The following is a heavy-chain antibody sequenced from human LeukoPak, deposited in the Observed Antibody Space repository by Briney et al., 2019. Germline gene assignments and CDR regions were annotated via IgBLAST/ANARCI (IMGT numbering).Heavy chain of an antibody. D-gene: IGHD6-19*01. J-gene: IGHJ4*02. CDR1: EFTFSEYA. CDR2: ISSSGGTT. V-gene: IGHV3-23*01. CDR3: AKDGYSGGWQSGDYFDY. Sequence: QPGGSLRLSCAAPEFTFSEYAMSWVRQAPGEGLEWVSGISSSGGTTYYADSVKGRFTISRDNSKKTLYLQMNSLRDEDTAVYYCAKDGYSGGWQSGDYFDYWGQGTLVTVSS.